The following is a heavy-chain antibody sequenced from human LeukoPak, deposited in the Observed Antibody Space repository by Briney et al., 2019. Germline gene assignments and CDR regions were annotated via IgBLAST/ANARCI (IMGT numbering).Heavy chain of an antibody. CDR1: GFTFSTYG. J-gene: IGHJ4*02. Sequence: PGGSLRLSCAASGFTFSTYGMHWVRQAPGKGLEWVAVVSYDGSSIHYADSVKGRFTISRDNSKSTLYLQMNSLRAEDTAVYYCAKDRYSGLNTIDYWGQGTLVTVSS. CDR2: VSYDGSSI. CDR3: AKDRYSGLNTIDY. D-gene: IGHD6-13*01. V-gene: IGHV3-30*18.